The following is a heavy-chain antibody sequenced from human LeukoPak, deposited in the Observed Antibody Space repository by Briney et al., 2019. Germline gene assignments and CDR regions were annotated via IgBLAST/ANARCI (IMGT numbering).Heavy chain of an antibody. CDR1: GFTFSGYW. CDR2: IKQDGGER. Sequence: GGSLRLSCAASGFTFSGYWMSWVRQAPGKGLEWVANIKQDGGERYYVDSVKGRFTISRDNAKNSLYLQMNSLRAEDTAVYYCAKGSAYYDSSGYYYPFDYWGQGTLVTVSS. J-gene: IGHJ4*02. D-gene: IGHD3-22*01. CDR3: AKGSAYYDSSGYYYPFDY. V-gene: IGHV3-7*01.